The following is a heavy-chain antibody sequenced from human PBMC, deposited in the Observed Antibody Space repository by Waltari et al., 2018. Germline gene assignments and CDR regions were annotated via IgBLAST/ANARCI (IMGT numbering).Heavy chain of an antibody. V-gene: IGHV2-70*01. D-gene: IGHD6-13*01. CDR1: GFSLNTTSMC. Sequence: QVTLRESGPALVQPSQTLTLTCTFSGFSLNTTSMCVSWIRQSPGKALEWLALIDWDDNKYSKIALRTRLTISKETSKNQVVLRMTDMDTVDTATYYCARIKRHTNSWYNNIGEYFDSWGQGTQVIVSS. J-gene: IGHJ4*02. CDR3: ARIKRHTNSWYNNIGEYFDS. CDR2: IDWDDNK.